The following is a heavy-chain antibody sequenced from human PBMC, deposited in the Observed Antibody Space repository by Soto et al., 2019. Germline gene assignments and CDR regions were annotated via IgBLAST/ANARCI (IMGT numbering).Heavy chain of an antibody. CDR1: GGSIALTTYY. CDR3: ARAYGYYFDY. D-gene: IGHD4-17*01. Sequence: ASETLALTCTVSGGSIALTTYYWTWVRQPPGKGLEWIGYVYYSGSADYNPSLRSRVTISVDTSKNQFSLKLSSVTAADTAVYYCARAYGYYFDYWGQGTLVTVSS. J-gene: IGHJ4*02. CDR2: VYYSGSA. V-gene: IGHV4-61*01.